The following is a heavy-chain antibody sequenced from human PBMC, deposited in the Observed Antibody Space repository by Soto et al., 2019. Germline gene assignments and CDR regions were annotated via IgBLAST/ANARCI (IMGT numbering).Heavy chain of an antibody. D-gene: IGHD7-27*01. CDR1: QFTFSSYA. Sequence: GGSLRLSCAASQFTFSSYAMSWVRQAPGKGLEWVSAISGSGDSTDYADSVKGRFTVSRDNARNSLYLQMNSLRAEDTAVYYCARDLSWGSNWYYYMDVWGKGTTVTVSS. J-gene: IGHJ6*03. CDR2: ISGSGDST. V-gene: IGHV3-23*01. CDR3: ARDLSWGSNWYYYMDV.